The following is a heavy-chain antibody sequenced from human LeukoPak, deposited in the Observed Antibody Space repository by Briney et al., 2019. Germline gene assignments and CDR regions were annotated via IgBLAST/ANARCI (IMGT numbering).Heavy chain of an antibody. CDR3: ARHSFYYYYMDV. CDR2: IIPIFGTA. D-gene: IGHD2-15*01. J-gene: IGHJ6*03. Sequence: SVKVSCKASGGTFSSYAISWVRQAPGQGLEWMGGIIPIFGTANYAQKFQGRVTITTDESTSTAYMELSSLRSEDTAVYYCARHSFYYYYMDVWGKGTTATVSS. V-gene: IGHV1-69*05. CDR1: GGTFSSYA.